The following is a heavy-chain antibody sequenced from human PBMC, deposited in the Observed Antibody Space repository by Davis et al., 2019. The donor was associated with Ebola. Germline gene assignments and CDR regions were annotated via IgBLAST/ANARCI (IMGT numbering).Heavy chain of an antibody. CDR2: IYPDDSDT. V-gene: IGHV5-51*01. J-gene: IGHJ6*02. Sequence: GGSLRLSCQGSGYRFNKYWIGWVRQVPGKGLEWMGIIYPDDSDTTYSPSFEGQVTISVDKSLSTTYLQWSTLKASDTAMYYCARLPRGYLDEGYGLDVWGQGTTVTVSS. CDR3: ARLPRGYLDEGYGLDV. CDR1: GYRFNKYW. D-gene: IGHD2-15*01.